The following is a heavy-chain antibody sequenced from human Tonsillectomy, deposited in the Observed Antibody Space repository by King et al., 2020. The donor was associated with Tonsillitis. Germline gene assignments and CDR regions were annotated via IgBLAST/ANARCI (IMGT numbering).Heavy chain of an antibody. Sequence: QLVQSGAEVKKPGESLKISCKGSGHSSTSYWIGWVRQMPGKGLEWMGIIYPGDSDTKYSPSFQGQVTITADKSISTAYLQWSSLKASDTAMYYCARRGRYYYDSSGYDNWFDTWGQGTLVTDSS. V-gene: IGHV5-51*03. CDR3: ARRGRYYYDSSGYDNWFDT. CDR2: IYPGDSDT. D-gene: IGHD3-22*01. CDR1: GHSSTSYW. J-gene: IGHJ5*02.